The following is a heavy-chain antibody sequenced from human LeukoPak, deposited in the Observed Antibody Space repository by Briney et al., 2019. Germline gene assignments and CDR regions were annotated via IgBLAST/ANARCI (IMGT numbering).Heavy chain of an antibody. Sequence: ASGKVPCKASGYTFTGYYMHWVRQAPGQGLEWMGWINPNSGGTNYAQKFQGRVTMTRDTSISTAYMELSRLRSDDTAVYYCARGDYYDSSGYYWRLLDYWGQGTLVTVSS. V-gene: IGHV1-2*02. CDR3: ARGDYYDSSGYYWRLLDY. J-gene: IGHJ4*02. CDR1: GYTFTGYY. D-gene: IGHD3-22*01. CDR2: INPNSGGT.